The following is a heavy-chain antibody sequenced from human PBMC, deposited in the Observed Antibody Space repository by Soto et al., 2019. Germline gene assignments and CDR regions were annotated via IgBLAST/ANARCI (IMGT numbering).Heavy chain of an antibody. Sequence: ASLKVSCKVSGYTLTELSMHWVRQAPGKGLEWMGGFDPEDGETIYAQKFQGRVTMTEDTSTDTAYMELSSLRSEDTAVYYCATTGSGNPYYYYGMDVWGQGTTGIVSS. D-gene: IGHD3-10*01. V-gene: IGHV1-24*01. J-gene: IGHJ6*02. CDR3: ATTGSGNPYYYYGMDV. CDR2: FDPEDGET. CDR1: GYTLTELS.